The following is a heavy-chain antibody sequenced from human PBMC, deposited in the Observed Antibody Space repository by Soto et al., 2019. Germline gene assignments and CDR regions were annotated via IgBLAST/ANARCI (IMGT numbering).Heavy chain of an antibody. Sequence: EVQLVESGGGLVQPGGSLRLSCAASGFTFSSYSMNWVRQAPGKGLEWVSYISSSSSTIYYADSVKGRFTIPRDNAKNALYLQMDSLRDEDTAVYYCARDAGYCSGGSCYYYGMDVWGRGTTVTVSS. CDR3: ARDAGYCSGGSCYYYGMDV. CDR1: GFTFSSYS. CDR2: ISSSSSTI. J-gene: IGHJ6*02. V-gene: IGHV3-48*02. D-gene: IGHD2-15*01.